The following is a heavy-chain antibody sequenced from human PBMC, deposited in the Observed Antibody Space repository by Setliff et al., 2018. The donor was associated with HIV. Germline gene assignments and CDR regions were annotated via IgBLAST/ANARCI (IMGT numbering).Heavy chain of an antibody. J-gene: IGHJ6*03. Sequence: LSLTCTVSGDSVSSASYYWSWIRQPSGKGLEWIGYIYYSGTTKYNPSLKSRVTISVDTSKNQFSLKLSSVTAADTAVYYCASEAWTSYRSSSGYYYYYMDVWGKGTTVTVSS. CDR3: ASEAWTSYRSSSGYYYYYMDV. D-gene: IGHD6-6*01. V-gene: IGHV4-61*01. CDR1: GDSVSSASYY. CDR2: IYYSGTT.